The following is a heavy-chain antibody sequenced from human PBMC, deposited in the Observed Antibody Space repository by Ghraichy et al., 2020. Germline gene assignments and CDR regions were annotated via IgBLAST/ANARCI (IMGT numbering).Heavy chain of an antibody. V-gene: IGHV3-49*03. D-gene: IGHD5-12*01. CDR3: TRVVLYSGYDEKLRPLDHFDY. Sequence: GGSLRLSCTASGFTFGDYAMSWFRQAPGKGLEWVGFIRSKAYGGTTEYAASVKGRFTISRDDSKSIAYLQMNSLKTEDTAVYYCTRVVLYSGYDEKLRPLDHFDYWGQGTLVTVSS. CDR2: IRSKAYGGTT. J-gene: IGHJ4*02. CDR1: GFTFGDYA.